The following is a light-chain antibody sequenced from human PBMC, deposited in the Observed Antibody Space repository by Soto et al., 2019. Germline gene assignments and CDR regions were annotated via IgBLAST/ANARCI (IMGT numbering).Light chain of an antibody. CDR3: QQYNNHLFT. CDR2: RAS. Sequence: DIPMTQSPSTLSASVGDRVTITCRASQSISSWLAWYQQKPGKAPKLLIYRASSLESGVPSRFSGSGSGTEFTLTISSLQPDDFATYYCQQYNNHLFTFGPGTKVDIK. V-gene: IGKV1-5*03. CDR1: QSISSW. J-gene: IGKJ3*01.